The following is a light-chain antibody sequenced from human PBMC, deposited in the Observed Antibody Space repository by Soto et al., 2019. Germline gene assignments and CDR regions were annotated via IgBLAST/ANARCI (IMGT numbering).Light chain of an antibody. CDR1: SSDVGGYNY. CDR3: SSHTRSRTAV. V-gene: IGLV2-14*01. CDR2: EVS. J-gene: IGLJ3*02. Sequence: QSALTQPASVSGSPGQSITISCTGTSSDVGGYNYVSWYQQYPGKAPKLMIYEVSNRPSGVSNRFSGSKSGNTASLTISGLQAEDEADYYCSSHTRSRTAVFGGGTKLTVL.